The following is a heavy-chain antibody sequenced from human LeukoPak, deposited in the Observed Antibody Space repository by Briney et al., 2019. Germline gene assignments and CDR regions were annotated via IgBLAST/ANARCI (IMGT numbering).Heavy chain of an antibody. Sequence: EGSLRLSCAASGFTFSSYWMHWVRQAPGKGLVWVSRINSDGSSTSYADSVKGRFTISRDNAKNTLYLQMNSLRAEDTAVYYCARDMYYDILTGYFTYAFDIWGQGTMVTVSS. J-gene: IGHJ3*02. CDR2: INSDGSST. D-gene: IGHD3-9*01. CDR1: GFTFSSYW. V-gene: IGHV3-74*01. CDR3: ARDMYYDILTGYFTYAFDI.